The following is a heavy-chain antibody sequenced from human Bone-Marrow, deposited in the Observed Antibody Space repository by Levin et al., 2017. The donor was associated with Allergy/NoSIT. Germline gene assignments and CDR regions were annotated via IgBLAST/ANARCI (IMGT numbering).Heavy chain of an antibody. D-gene: IGHD2-15*01. V-gene: IGHV3-23*01. Sequence: GGSLRLSCAASGFTFNNYAMNWVRQAPGKGLEWVSSIRSAGTGAGTHYADSVKGRFSISRANSQSTVSLQMDSLRADDTGLYFCVRCRVAPTAPGWCNWFDPGGQGTRDTVSS. CDR1: GFTFNNYA. J-gene: IGHJ5*02. CDR2: IRSAGTGAGT. CDR3: VRCRVAPTAPGWCNWFDP.